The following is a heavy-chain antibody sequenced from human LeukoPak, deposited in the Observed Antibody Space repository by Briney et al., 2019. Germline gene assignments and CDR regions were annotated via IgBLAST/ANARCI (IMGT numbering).Heavy chain of an antibody. CDR3: ARVGGYCSSTRCYEDY. V-gene: IGHV3-21*01. J-gene: IGHJ4*02. D-gene: IGHD2-2*01. Sequence: PGGSLRLSCAASGFTFSNYSMNWVRRSPGKGLEWVSSISSSSSYIYYADSVKGRFTISRDNAKNSLYLQMNSLRAEDTAVYYCARVGGYCSSTRCYEDYWGQGTLVTVSS. CDR2: ISSSSSYI. CDR1: GFTFSNYS.